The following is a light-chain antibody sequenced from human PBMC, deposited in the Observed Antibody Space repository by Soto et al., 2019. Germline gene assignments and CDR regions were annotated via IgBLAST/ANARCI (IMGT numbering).Light chain of an antibody. CDR2: GAS. J-gene: IGKJ5*01. CDR3: QQLHGYPIT. V-gene: IGKV3-11*01. Sequence: EIVLTQSPATLSLSPGERATLSCRASQSVSSYLAWYQQKPGQAPRLLIYGASTRATGIPARFSGSGSGTEFTLTITSLQPEDFATYYCQQLHGYPITFGQGTRLEIK. CDR1: QSVSSY.